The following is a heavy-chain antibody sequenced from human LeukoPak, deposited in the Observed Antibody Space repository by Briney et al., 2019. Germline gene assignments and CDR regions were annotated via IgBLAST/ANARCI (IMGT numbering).Heavy chain of an antibody. CDR3: ARRTPGWGDYGMDV. V-gene: IGHV4-59*08. CDR2: IYYSGST. CDR1: GGSISSYY. J-gene: IGHJ6*02. D-gene: IGHD1-1*01. Sequence: SETLSLTCTVSGGSISSYYWSWIRQPPGKGLEWIGYIYYSGSTNYNPSLKSRVTISVGTSKNQFSLKLNSVTAADTAVYYCARRTPGWGDYGMDVWGQGTTVTVSS.